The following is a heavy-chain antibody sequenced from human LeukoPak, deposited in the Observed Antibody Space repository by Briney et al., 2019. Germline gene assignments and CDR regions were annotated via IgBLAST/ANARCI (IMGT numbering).Heavy chain of an antibody. CDR1: GDSISSSY. CDR2: IYVSGSI. Sequence: PSETLSLTCTVSGDSISSSYWSWIRQPAGKGLELIGHIYVSGSINYNPSLKSRVTMSVDTSKNQFSLRLSSVTAADTAFYYCARDSNGARAFDIWGQGTMVTVSS. D-gene: IGHD2-8*01. V-gene: IGHV4-4*07. J-gene: IGHJ3*02. CDR3: ARDSNGARAFDI.